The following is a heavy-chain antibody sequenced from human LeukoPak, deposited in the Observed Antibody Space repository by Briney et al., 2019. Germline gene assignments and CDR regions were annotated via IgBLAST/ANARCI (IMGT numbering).Heavy chain of an antibody. CDR1: GYTFTGYY. CDR2: IDPSGGPP. Sequence: GASVKVSCKASGYTFTGYYIHWVRQAPGQGLEWMGIIDPSGGPPNYAQRLQGRVTMTCDTSTSTVYMELSSLTSEDTAVYYCARRYINSWFLDYWGQGTLVTVSS. V-gene: IGHV1-46*01. CDR3: ARRYINSWFLDY. D-gene: IGHD6-13*01. J-gene: IGHJ4*02.